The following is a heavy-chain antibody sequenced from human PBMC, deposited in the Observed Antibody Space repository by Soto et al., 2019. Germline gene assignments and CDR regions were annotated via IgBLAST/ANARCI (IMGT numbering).Heavy chain of an antibody. Sequence: EVQLVESGGGLVKPGGSLRLSCAASGFTFSSHSMNWVRQAPGKGLEWVSSISSSSTYIYYADSVKGRFTISRDNAKNSLYLQMISLRAEDTAVYYCASHPRDSSGYWYYFDYWGQGTLVTVSS. CDR3: ASHPRDSSGYWYYFDY. D-gene: IGHD3-22*01. V-gene: IGHV3-21*01. J-gene: IGHJ4*02. CDR1: GFTFSSHS. CDR2: ISSSSTYI.